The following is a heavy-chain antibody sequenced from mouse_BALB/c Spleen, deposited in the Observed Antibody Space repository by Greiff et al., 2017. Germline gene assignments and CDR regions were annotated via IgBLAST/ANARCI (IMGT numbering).Heavy chain of an antibody. D-gene: IGHD1-1*01. CDR2: INPYNDGT. CDR1: GYTFTSYV. Sequence: EVKLQESGPELVKPGASVKMSCKASGYTFTSYVMHWVKQKPGQGLEWIGYINPYNDGTKYNEKFKGKATLTSDKSSSTAYMELSSLTSEDSAVYYCARSDYGSSYWYFDVWGAGTTVTVSS. CDR3: ARSDYGSSYWYFDV. J-gene: IGHJ1*01. V-gene: IGHV1-14*01.